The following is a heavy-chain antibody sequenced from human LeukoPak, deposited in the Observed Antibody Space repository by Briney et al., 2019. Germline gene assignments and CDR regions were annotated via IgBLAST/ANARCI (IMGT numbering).Heavy chain of an antibody. Sequence: ASVKVSCKASGGTFSSYAISWVRQAPGQGLEWMGGIIPIFGTANYAQKFQGRVMITADESTSTAYMELSSLRSEDTAVYYCARGGSGWSNFDYWGQGTLVTVSS. V-gene: IGHV1-69*13. CDR3: ARGGSGWSNFDY. CDR1: GGTFSSYA. CDR2: IIPIFGTA. D-gene: IGHD6-19*01. J-gene: IGHJ4*02.